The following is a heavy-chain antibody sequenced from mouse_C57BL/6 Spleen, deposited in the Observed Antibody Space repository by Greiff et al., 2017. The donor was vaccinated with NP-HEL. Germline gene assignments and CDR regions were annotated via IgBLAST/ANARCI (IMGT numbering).Heavy chain of an antibody. Sequence: GGGLVQPKGSLKLSCAASGFTFNTYAMHWVRQAPGKGLEWVARIRSKSSNYATYYADSVKDRFTISRDDSQSMLYLQMNNLKTEDTAMYYCSVTTVVAPYWYFDVWGTGTTVTVSS. V-gene: IGHV10-3*01. D-gene: IGHD1-1*01. CDR2: IRSKSSNYAT. CDR3: SVTTVVAPYWYFDV. J-gene: IGHJ1*03. CDR1: GFTFNTYA.